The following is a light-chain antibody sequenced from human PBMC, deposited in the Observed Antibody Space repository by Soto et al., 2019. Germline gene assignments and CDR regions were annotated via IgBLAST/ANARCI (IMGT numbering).Light chain of an antibody. V-gene: IGLV1-44*01. CDR3: ATWDERLNGWV. CDR1: RSNIGYNG. Sequence: QPVLSQPPSASGTSGQRVTISCSGSRSNIGYNGVQWFQQQDPITTPKLLIYSNDHRPSGVPDRFSGSKSGTSASLAISGLQAGDEAYYYCATWDERLNGWVFGGGTQLTVL. J-gene: IGLJ3*02. CDR2: SND.